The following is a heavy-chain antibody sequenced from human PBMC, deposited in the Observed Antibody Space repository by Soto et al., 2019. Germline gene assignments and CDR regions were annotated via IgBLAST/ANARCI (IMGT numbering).Heavy chain of an antibody. V-gene: IGHV3-23*01. CDR1: GFSIGSSA. Sequence: EVQLLESGGGLVQPGGSLRLSCAASGFSIGSSAWSWVRQAPGTGLDWVSTIGGNGVTTFYADSVKGRFTISRDISRNTVFLQMSSLRAEDTALYYCAKSSSYCSGSGCFYYFDYWGQGTLVTVSS. D-gene: IGHD2-15*01. J-gene: IGHJ4*02. CDR3: AKSSSYCSGSGCFYYFDY. CDR2: IGGNGVTT.